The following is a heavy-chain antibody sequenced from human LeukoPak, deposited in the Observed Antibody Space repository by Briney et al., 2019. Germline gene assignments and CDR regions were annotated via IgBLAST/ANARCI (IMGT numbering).Heavy chain of an antibody. CDR1: GYTFTSYG. J-gene: IGHJ4*02. CDR2: INPSGGST. Sequence: ASVKVSCKASGYTFTSYGISWVRQAPGQGLEWMGIINPSGGSTSYAQKFQGRVTMTRDTSTSTVYMELSSLRSEDTAVYYCARDLLVGYCSSTSCFNFDYWGQGTLVTVSS. D-gene: IGHD2-2*01. CDR3: ARDLLVGYCSSTSCFNFDY. V-gene: IGHV1-46*01.